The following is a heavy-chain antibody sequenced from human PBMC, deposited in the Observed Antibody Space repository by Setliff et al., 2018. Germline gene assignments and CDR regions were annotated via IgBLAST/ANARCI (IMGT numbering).Heavy chain of an antibody. V-gene: IGHV4-59*01. CDR2: IYSSGST. Sequence: SETLSLTCTVSGGSISSSYWSWIRQPPGKGLEWIGYIYSSGSTNNNPSLKSRATISVDTSKNQFSLKLSSVTAADTAVYHCARAAKYDSSGYYGFWFDPWGQGTLVTVSS. CDR1: GGSISSSY. J-gene: IGHJ5*02. D-gene: IGHD3-22*01. CDR3: ARAAKYDSSGYYGFWFDP.